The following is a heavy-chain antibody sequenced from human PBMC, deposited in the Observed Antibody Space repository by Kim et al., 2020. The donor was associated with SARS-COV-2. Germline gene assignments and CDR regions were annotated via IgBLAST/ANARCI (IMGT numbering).Heavy chain of an antibody. D-gene: IGHD1-26*01. V-gene: IGHV1-46*01. Sequence: PKFQGRVTMTRDTSTGTVYMELSSLRSEDTAVYYCAGGGSGSYPDYYGMDVWGQGTTVTVSS. J-gene: IGHJ6*02. CDR3: AGGGSGSYPDYYGMDV.